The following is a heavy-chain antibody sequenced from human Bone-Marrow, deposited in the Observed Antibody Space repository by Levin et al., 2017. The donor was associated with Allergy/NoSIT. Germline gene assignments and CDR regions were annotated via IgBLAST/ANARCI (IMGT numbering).Heavy chain of an antibody. J-gene: IGHJ4*02. CDR3: SRLVSRLLVPFDD. CDR1: GGSISSTSHY. D-gene: IGHD2-21*02. V-gene: IGHV4-39*02. Sequence: KASETLSLTCTVSGGSISSTSHYWGWIRQPPGKGLEWIGSAFYIGRTYYNSSLKSRATISVDTSKNHLSLRLNSVTAADTADYYCSRLVSRLLVPFDDGGRGTLVTVSS. CDR2: AFYIGRT.